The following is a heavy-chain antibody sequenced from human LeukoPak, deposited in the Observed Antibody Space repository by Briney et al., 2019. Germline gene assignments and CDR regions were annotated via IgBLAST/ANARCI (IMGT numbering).Heavy chain of an antibody. Sequence: GGSLRLSCAASGFTFSTYWMHWVRQVPGRGLGWVSHINSDGSSTSYADSAKGRFTISRDNAKNTLYLQMNSLRAEDTAVYYCARGLKGRYYYNYAIDVWGQGTTVTISS. V-gene: IGHV3-74*01. J-gene: IGHJ6*02. D-gene: IGHD5/OR15-5a*01. CDR1: GFTFSTYW. CDR2: INSDGSST. CDR3: ARGLKGRYYYNYAIDV.